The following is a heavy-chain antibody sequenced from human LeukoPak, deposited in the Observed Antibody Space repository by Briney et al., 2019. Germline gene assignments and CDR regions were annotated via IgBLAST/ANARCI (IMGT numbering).Heavy chain of an antibody. Sequence: SETLSLTCTVSGGPISSYYWSWIRQPPGKGLERIGYIYYSGSTNYNPSLKSRVTISVDTSKNQFSLKLSSVTAADTAVYYCARAPYYYGSGTPRFDYWGQGTLVTVSS. CDR1: GGPISSYY. CDR2: IYYSGST. V-gene: IGHV4-59*01. CDR3: ARAPYYYGSGTPRFDY. D-gene: IGHD3-10*01. J-gene: IGHJ4*02.